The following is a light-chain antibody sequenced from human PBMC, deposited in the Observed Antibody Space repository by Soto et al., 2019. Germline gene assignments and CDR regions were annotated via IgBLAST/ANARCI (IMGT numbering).Light chain of an antibody. Sequence: IQLTQSPSSLSASVGDRVTITCRASQGISSYLAWYQQKPGKAPKLLIFSASNLPSGVPSRFSGSGSGTEFTLTISSLQPEDFATYYCQQVKSYPWTFGQGTKVDIK. V-gene: IGKV1-9*01. CDR3: QQVKSYPWT. CDR1: QGISSY. J-gene: IGKJ1*01. CDR2: SAS.